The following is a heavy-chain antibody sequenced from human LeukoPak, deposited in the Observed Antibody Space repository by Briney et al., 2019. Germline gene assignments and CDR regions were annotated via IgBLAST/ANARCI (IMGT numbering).Heavy chain of an antibody. J-gene: IGHJ5*02. D-gene: IGHD4-11*01. CDR3: ANIGMTTVTTLP. Sequence: PGGSLRLSCAASGFTFSSYAMSWVRQAPGKGLEWVSAISGSGGSTYYADSVKGRFTISRDNSKNTLHLQMNSLRAEDTAVYYCANIGMTTVTTLPWGQGTLVTVSS. CDR1: GFTFSSYA. V-gene: IGHV3-23*01. CDR2: ISGSGGST.